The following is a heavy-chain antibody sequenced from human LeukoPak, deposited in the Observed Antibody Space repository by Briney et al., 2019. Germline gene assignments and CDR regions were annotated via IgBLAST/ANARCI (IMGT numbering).Heavy chain of an antibody. CDR3: AREGDYYGSGSYVWFDP. V-gene: IGHV1-69*13. Sequence: ASVKVSCKASGGTFSSYAISWVRQAPGQGIEWMGGIIPIFGTANYAQKFQGRVTITADESTSTAYMELSSLRSEDMAVYYCAREGDYYGSGSYVWFDPWGQGTLVTVSS. D-gene: IGHD3-10*01. CDR2: IIPIFGTA. CDR1: GGTFSSYA. J-gene: IGHJ5*02.